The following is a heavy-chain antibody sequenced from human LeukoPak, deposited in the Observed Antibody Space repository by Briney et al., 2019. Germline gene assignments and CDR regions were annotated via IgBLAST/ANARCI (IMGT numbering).Heavy chain of an antibody. V-gene: IGHV1-2*06. CDR3: ARGGYSSSWYYFDY. CDR1: GYTFTGYY. J-gene: IGHJ4*02. D-gene: IGHD6-13*01. Sequence: ASVKVSCKASGYTFTGYYMHWVRQAPGQGLEWMGRINPNSGGTDYAQKFQGRVTMTRDTSISTAYMELSRLRSDDTAVYYCARGGYSSSWYYFDYWGQGTLVTVSS. CDR2: INPNSGGT.